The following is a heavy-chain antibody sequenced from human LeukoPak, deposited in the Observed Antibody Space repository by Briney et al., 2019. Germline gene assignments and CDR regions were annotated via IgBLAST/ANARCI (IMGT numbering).Heavy chain of an antibody. J-gene: IGHJ4*02. CDR1: GGSISSYY. V-gene: IGHV4-59*01. D-gene: IGHD3-10*01. CDR2: IYYSGRT. CDR3: ARTRDSGSSDY. Sequence: PSETLSLTCTVSGGSISSYYWSWIRQPPGKALEWIAYIYYSGRTNYNPSLKSRVTISVDTSKNQFSLKLSSVTAADTAVYYCARTRDSGSSDYWGQGALVTVSS.